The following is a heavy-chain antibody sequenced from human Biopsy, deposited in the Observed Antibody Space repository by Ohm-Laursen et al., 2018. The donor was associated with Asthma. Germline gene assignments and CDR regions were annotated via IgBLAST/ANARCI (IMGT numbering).Heavy chain of an antibody. CDR3: AREVGATRYDP. CDR2: LNPVNGNT. Sequence: ASVKVSCKPSGYTFINYAIHWVRQAPGQSLEWMAWLNPVNGNTKYSQQFQGRVTITRDTSASTAYMELSSLTSEDTAVFYCAREVGATRYDPWGQGTLVTVSS. D-gene: IGHD1-26*01. V-gene: IGHV1-3*01. J-gene: IGHJ5*02. CDR1: GYTFINYA.